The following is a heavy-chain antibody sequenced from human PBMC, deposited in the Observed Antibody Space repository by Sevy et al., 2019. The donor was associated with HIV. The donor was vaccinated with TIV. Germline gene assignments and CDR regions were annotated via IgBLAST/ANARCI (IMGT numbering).Heavy chain of an antibody. CDR3: ARDEGGYYGLGSYEGSGY. D-gene: IGHD3-10*01. CDR2: ISPYNGNT. V-gene: IGHV1-18*01. CDR1: GYTFTDYG. J-gene: IGHJ4*02. Sequence: ASVKVSCKASGYTFTDYGISWVRQAPGQGLEWMGWISPYNGNTDYAQKFQGRVTLTTDTSTNTGYMELRDLRSDDTAVDYCARDEGGYYGLGSYEGSGYWGQGTLVTVSS.